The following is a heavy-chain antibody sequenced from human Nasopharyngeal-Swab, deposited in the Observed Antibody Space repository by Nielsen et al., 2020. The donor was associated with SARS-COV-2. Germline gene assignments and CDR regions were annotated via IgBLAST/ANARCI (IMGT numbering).Heavy chain of an antibody. Sequence: SVKVSCKASGGTFSSYAISWVRQAPGQGLEWMGGIIPIFGTANYAQKFQGRVTITADESTSTAYMELSSLRSEDTAVYYCARGGGEHSSGWIRNFQLWGQGTLVTVSS. CDR1: GGTFSSYA. V-gene: IGHV1-69*13. CDR2: IIPIFGTA. D-gene: IGHD6-19*01. J-gene: IGHJ1*01. CDR3: ARGGGEHSSGWIRNFQL.